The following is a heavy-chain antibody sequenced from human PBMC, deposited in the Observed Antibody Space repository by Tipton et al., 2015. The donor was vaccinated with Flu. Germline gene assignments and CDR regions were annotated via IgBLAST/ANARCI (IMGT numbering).Heavy chain of an antibody. V-gene: IGHV4-39*07. CDR2: IYYGGST. Sequence: TLSLTCTVSGGSISSSSYYWGWIRQPPGKGLEWIGSIYYGGSTYYNPSLKSRVTISVDTSKNQFSLKLSSVTAADTAVYYCARVSLGRYYFDYWGQGTLVTVSS. CDR1: GGSISSSSYY. CDR3: ARVSLGRYYFDY. J-gene: IGHJ4*02.